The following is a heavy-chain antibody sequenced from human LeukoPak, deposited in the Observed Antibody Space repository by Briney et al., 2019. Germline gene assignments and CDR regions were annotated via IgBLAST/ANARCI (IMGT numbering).Heavy chain of an antibody. D-gene: IGHD5-18*01. V-gene: IGHV3-21*01. J-gene: IGHJ3*02. CDR2: ISGSSTYI. Sequence: GGSLRLSCAASGFTFSSYSMNWVRQAPGKGLEWVSSISGSSTYIYYADSVKGRFTVSRDNAKNSLYLQMNSLRAEDTAVYYCAREGDGTAMVRGAFDIWGQGTMVTVSS. CDR1: GFTFSSYS. CDR3: AREGDGTAMVRGAFDI.